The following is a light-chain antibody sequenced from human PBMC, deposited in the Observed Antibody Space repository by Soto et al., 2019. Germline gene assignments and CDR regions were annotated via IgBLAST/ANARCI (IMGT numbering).Light chain of an antibody. CDR3: QQYNNWPLT. V-gene: IGKV3-15*01. CDR1: QTVNSN. J-gene: IGKJ3*01. CDR2: GAS. Sequence: EIVMTQSPATLSVSPGERATLSCRASQTVNSNLAWYQQKPGQAPRLLIYGASTRATDIPARFSGSVSGTEFTLAINSLQSEDFAVYYCQQYNNWPLTFGPGTKVDIK.